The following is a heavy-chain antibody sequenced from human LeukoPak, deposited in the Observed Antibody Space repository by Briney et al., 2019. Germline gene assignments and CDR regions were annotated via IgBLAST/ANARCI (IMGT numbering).Heavy chain of an antibody. CDR1: GGSFSGYY. Sequence: SETLSLTCAVYGGSFSGYYWSWIRQPPGKGLEWIGEMNHSGSTNYNPSLKSRVTISVDTSKNQFSLKLSSVTAADTAVYYCARVVSMFSYYYDSSGYYSGAFDIWGQGTMVTVSS. CDR3: ARVVSMFSYYYDSSGYYSGAFDI. CDR2: MNHSGST. V-gene: IGHV4-34*01. D-gene: IGHD3-22*01. J-gene: IGHJ3*02.